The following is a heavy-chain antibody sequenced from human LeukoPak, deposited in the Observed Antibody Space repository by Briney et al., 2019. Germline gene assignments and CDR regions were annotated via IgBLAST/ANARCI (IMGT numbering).Heavy chain of an antibody. V-gene: IGHV3-30-3*01. D-gene: IGHD6-13*01. CDR1: GFTFSSHT. CDR3: AREGARIAAAGFFDY. J-gene: IGHJ4*02. Sequence: GGSLRLSCAASGFTFSSHTMHWVRQAPGKGLEWVAVISFDGNNKYSADSVKGRFTISRDNSKNTLYLQMNSLRPEDTAFYYCAREGARIAAAGFFDYWGQGTLVTVSS. CDR2: ISFDGNNK.